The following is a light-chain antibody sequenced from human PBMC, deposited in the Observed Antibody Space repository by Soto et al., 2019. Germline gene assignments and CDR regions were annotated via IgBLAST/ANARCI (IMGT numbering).Light chain of an antibody. CDR1: SSDVGDYNY. CDR3: SSYTSTSTIVV. V-gene: IGLV2-14*01. J-gene: IGLJ2*01. Sequence: QSVLPQPASVTGSPGQSITISCTGSSSDVGDYNYVSWYQQHPGKAPKLMIYDVTNRPSGVSNRFSGSKSGNTASLTISGLLAEDEADYYCSSYTSTSTIVVFGGGTKLSVL. CDR2: DVT.